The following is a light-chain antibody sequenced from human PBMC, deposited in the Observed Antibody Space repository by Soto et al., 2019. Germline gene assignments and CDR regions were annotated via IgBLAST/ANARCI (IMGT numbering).Light chain of an antibody. CDR2: DVS. V-gene: IGLV2-11*01. CDR3: CSYAGSYTRYV. Sequence: QSALTQPRSVSGSPGQSVTISCTGTRSDVGGYNYVSWYQQHPGKAPKLMIYDVSKRPSGVPDRFSGSKSGNTASLTISGLQAEDEADYYCCSYAGSYTRYVFGTGTKLTVL. J-gene: IGLJ1*01. CDR1: RSDVGGYNY.